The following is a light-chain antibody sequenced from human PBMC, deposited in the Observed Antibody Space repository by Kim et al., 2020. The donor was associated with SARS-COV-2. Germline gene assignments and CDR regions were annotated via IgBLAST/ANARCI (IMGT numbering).Light chain of an antibody. CDR1: QDIRND. CDR2: GAS. J-gene: IGKJ5*01. V-gene: IGKV1-17*01. CDR3: VQHNTYPIT. Sequence: DIQMTQSPSSLSASVGDRVTITCRASQDIRNDLGWYQQNPGRAPKRLIYGASSLQSGVPSRFSGSGSGTEFTLTISSLQPEDFATYDCVQHNTYPITFGQGTRLEIK.